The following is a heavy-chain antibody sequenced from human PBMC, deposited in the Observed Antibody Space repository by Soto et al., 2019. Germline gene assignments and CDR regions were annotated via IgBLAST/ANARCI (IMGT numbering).Heavy chain of an antibody. CDR2: INPSSGGT. CDR1: GYSFIGYY. Sequence: ASVKVSCKASGYSFIGYYMYWVRQAPGQGLEWMGWINPSSGGTNYAQKFQGRVTMTRDTSISTAYMELSRLRSDDTAVYYCARDPYGGNSGWFDPWGQGTLVTSPQ. J-gene: IGHJ5*02. V-gene: IGHV1-2*02. D-gene: IGHD2-21*02. CDR3: ARDPYGGNSGWFDP.